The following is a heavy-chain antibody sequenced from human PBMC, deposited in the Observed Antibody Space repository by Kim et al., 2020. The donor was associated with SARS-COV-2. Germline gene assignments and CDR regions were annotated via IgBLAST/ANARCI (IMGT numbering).Heavy chain of an antibody. Sequence: RYGPSFQGQVTISADKSISTAYLQWSSLKASDTAMYYCARSFTMTSSFDSWGQGTLVTVSS. CDR3: ARSFTMTSSFDS. D-gene: IGHD3-22*01. V-gene: IGHV5-51*01. J-gene: IGHJ4*02.